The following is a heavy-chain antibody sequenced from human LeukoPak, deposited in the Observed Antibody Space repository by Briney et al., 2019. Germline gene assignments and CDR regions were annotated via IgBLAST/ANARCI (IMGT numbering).Heavy chain of an antibody. CDR1: GFTFSSYG. CDR2: IWYDGSNK. D-gene: IGHD3-10*01. Sequence: GRSLRLSCAASGFTFSSYGMHWVRQAPGKGLEWVAVIWYDGSNKYYADSVKGRFTISRDNSKNTLYLQMNSLRAEDTAVYYCARKSAYYGSGSSIGYYYYGMDVWGQGTTVTVSS. J-gene: IGHJ6*02. V-gene: IGHV3-33*01. CDR3: ARKSAYYGSGSSIGYYYYGMDV.